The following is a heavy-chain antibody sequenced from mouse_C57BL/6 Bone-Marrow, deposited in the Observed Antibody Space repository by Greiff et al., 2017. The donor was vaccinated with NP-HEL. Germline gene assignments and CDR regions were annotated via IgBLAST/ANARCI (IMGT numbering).Heavy chain of an antibody. CDR2: ISYSGST. J-gene: IGHJ1*03. D-gene: IGHD1-1*01. Sequence: EVKLQESGPGLAKPSQTLSLTCSVTGYSITSDYWNWIRKFPGNKLEYMGYISYSGSTYYNPSLKSRISITRDTSKNQYYLQLNSVTTEDTATYYCARGDYGSRRGYWYFDVWGTGTTVTVSS. CDR3: ARGDYGSRRGYWYFDV. V-gene: IGHV3-8*01. CDR1: GYSITSDY.